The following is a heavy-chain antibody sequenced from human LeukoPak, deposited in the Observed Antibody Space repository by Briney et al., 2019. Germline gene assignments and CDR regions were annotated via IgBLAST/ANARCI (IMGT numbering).Heavy chain of an antibody. CDR1: GGSISSYY. CDR2: IYYSGST. J-gene: IGHJ5*02. V-gene: IGHV4-59*01. Sequence: SETLSLTCTVSGGSISSYYWSWIRQPPGKGLEWIGYIYYSGSTKYNPSLKSRVTISVDTSKNRFSLNLSSVTAADTAVYYCAGMTTILGWVDPWGQGTLVTVSS. CDR3: AGMTTILGWVDP. D-gene: IGHD5-24*01.